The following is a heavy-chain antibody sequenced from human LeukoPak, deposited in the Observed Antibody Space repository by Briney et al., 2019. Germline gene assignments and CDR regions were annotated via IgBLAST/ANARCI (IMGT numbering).Heavy chain of an antibody. CDR3: ARSSGSANYYPPEFFLH. CDR2: IYPGDSDT. Sequence: GESLKISCKGSGYSFTSYWIGWVRQMPGKGLEWMGIIYPGDSDTRYSPSFQGQVTISADKSISTAYLQWSSLKASDTAMYYCARSSGSANYYPPEFFLHWGQGTLVTVSS. CDR1: GYSFTSYW. V-gene: IGHV5-51*03. J-gene: IGHJ1*01. D-gene: IGHD1-26*01.